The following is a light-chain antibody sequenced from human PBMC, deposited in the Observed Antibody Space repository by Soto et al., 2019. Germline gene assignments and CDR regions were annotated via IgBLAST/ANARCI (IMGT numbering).Light chain of an antibody. CDR2: KAS. J-gene: IGKJ1*01. CDR1: QTISSW. V-gene: IGKV1-5*03. Sequence: DIQMTQSPSTLSGFVGDRVTITCRASQTISSWLAWYQQKPGKAPKLLIYKASSLESGVPSRFSGSGSGTEFTLTISSLQPDDFATYYCQHYNTFWTFGQGTKVDIK. CDR3: QHYNTFWT.